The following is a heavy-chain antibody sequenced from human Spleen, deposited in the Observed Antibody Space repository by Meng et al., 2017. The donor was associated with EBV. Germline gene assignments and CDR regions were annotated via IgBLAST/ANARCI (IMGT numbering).Heavy chain of an antibody. CDR1: GFTFDDSD. CDR2: INWSGGTT. Sequence: VQLVECGGGVVRPGGSLKLSCAASGFTFDDSDMSWVRQVPGKGLEWVSGINWSGGTTYYADSVKGRFTISRDNAKNSLFLQMNSLRVDDTALYYCAPIAPAGSDYWGQGTLVTVSS. D-gene: IGHD6-13*01. CDR3: APIAPAGSDY. V-gene: IGHV3-20*04. J-gene: IGHJ4*02.